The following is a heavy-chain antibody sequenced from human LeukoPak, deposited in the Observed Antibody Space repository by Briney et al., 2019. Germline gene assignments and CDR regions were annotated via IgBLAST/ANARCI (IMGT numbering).Heavy chain of an antibody. D-gene: IGHD3-22*01. CDR2: IYYSGST. J-gene: IGHJ4*02. Sequence: PSETLSLTCTVSGGSISSYYWSWIRQPPGKGLEWIGSIYYSGSTYYNPSLKSRVTISVDTSKNQFSLKLSSVTAADTAVYYCARHPSSSSGYYNYWGQGTLVTVSS. V-gene: IGHV4-59*05. CDR1: GGSISSYY. CDR3: ARHPSSSSGYYNY.